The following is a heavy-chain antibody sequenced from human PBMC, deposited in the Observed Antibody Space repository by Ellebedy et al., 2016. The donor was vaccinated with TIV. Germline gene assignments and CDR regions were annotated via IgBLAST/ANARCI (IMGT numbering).Heavy chain of an antibody. CDR2: ITGSSSYM. D-gene: IGHD6-13*01. CDR3: SRGIAAVMY. Sequence: GESLKISCAASGFTFSNYSMDWVRQAPGKGLEWVSSITGSSSYMLYADSVKGRFTISRDNAKNSLYLQMNSLRAEDTAVYYCSRGIAAVMYWGQGTLVTVSS. V-gene: IGHV3-21*01. CDR1: GFTFSNYS. J-gene: IGHJ4*02.